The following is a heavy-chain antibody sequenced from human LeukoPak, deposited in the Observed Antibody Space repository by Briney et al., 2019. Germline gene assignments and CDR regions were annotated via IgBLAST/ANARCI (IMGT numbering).Heavy chain of an antibody. CDR3: NTGPSVAATQVVDY. J-gene: IGHJ4*02. V-gene: IGHV3-15*05. CDR1: GSTFSNAW. D-gene: IGHD2-15*01. CDR2: IKIKIDGETT. Sequence: PGGSLRLSCVASGSTFSNAWMNWVRQVPGKGLEWVCRIKIKIDGETTDYAPPVKGRFTISRDDSKNTLFLQMSSLRIEDTGVYYCNTGPSVAATQVVDYWGQGTLVTVSS.